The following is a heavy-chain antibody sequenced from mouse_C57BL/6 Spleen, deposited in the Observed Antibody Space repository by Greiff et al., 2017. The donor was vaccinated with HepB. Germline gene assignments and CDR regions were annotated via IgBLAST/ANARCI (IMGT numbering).Heavy chain of an antibody. V-gene: IGHV1-69*01. Sequence: QVQLQQPGAELVMPGASVKLSCKASGYTFTSYWMHWVKQRPGQGLEWIGEIDPSDSYTNYNQKFKGKSTLTVDKSSSTAYMQLSSLTSEDSAVYYCARLDSSGYEGFAYWGQGTLVTVSA. CDR2: IDPSDSYT. CDR3: ARLDSSGYEGFAY. D-gene: IGHD3-2*02. J-gene: IGHJ3*01. CDR1: GYTFTSYW.